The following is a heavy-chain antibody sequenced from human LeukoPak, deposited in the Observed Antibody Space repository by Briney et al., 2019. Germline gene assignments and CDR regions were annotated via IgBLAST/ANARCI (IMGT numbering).Heavy chain of an antibody. J-gene: IGHJ5*02. Sequence: VASVKVSCKASGYTFTGYYMHWARQAPGQGLEWMGWINPNSGGTNYAQKFQGWVTMTRDTSISTAYMELSRLRSDDTAVYYCARGSLVVVPAATMYNWFDPWGQGTLVTVSS. CDR3: ARGSLVVVPAATMYNWFDP. CDR2: INPNSGGT. V-gene: IGHV1-2*04. CDR1: GYTFTGYY. D-gene: IGHD2-2*01.